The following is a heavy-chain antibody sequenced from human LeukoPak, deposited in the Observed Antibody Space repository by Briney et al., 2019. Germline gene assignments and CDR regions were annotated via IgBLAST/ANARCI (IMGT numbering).Heavy chain of an antibody. J-gene: IGHJ4*02. CDR2: IHYSGST. D-gene: IGHD5-18*01. CDR3: ARGVDTEALDY. V-gene: IGHV4-59*01. Sequence: KPSGTLSLTCTVSGGSISSYYWSWIRQPPGKGLEWIGYIHYSGSTKYNPSLKSRVTISVDTSKNQFSLKLRSVTAADTAVYYCARGVDTEALDYWGQGTLVTVSS. CDR1: GGSISSYY.